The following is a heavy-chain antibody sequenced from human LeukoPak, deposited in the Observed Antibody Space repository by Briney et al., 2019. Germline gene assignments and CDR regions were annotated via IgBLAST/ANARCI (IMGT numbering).Heavy chain of an antibody. Sequence: WASVKVSCKASGYSFTNYAMNWARQAPGQGLEWMGWIHPSTGNPTYAQGFTGRFVFSLDTSVSTTYLQISSLKAEDTAVYFCARAFQSLGGLSLPDYWGQGTLLTVSS. CDR1: GYSFTNYA. D-gene: IGHD3-16*02. J-gene: IGHJ4*02. CDR2: IHPSTGNP. V-gene: IGHV7-4-1*02. CDR3: ARAFQSLGGLSLPDY.